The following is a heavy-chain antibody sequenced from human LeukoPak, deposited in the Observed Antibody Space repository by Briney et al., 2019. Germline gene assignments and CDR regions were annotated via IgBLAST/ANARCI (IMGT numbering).Heavy chain of an antibody. Sequence: ASVKVSCKVSGYTFTDYYMHWVQQAPGKGLEWMGLVDPEDGDTIYAEKFQGRVTITADTSTDTAYMELSSLRSEDTAVYYCATVRKYSSSWYKSYYYYMDVWGKGTTVTVSS. CDR1: GYTFTDYY. J-gene: IGHJ6*03. V-gene: IGHV1-69-2*01. CDR2: VDPEDGDT. D-gene: IGHD6-13*01. CDR3: ATVRKYSSSWYKSYYYYMDV.